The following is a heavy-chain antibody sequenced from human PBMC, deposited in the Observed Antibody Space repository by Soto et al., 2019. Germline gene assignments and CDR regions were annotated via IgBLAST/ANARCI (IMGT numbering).Heavy chain of an antibody. CDR2: IIPIFGTA. V-gene: IGHV1-69*06. Sequence: QVQLVQSGAEVKKPGSSVKVSCKASGGTFSSYAISWVRQAPGQGLEWMGGIIPIFGTANYAQKFQGRVTITAHKSTSTAYMELSSLRSEDTAVYYCARTLDIVVVPAAIRYYYYGMDVWGQGTTVTVSS. D-gene: IGHD2-2*02. CDR3: ARTLDIVVVPAAIRYYYYGMDV. J-gene: IGHJ6*02. CDR1: GGTFSSYA.